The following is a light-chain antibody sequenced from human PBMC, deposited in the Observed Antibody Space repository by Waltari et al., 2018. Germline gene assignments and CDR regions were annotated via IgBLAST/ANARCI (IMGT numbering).Light chain of an antibody. CDR1: SSDIGGYNY. V-gene: IGLV2-11*01. J-gene: IGLJ3*02. CDR2: DVS. CDR3: CPYAGSYTWV. Sequence: QSALTQPRSVSGSPGQSVTISCTGASSDIGGYNYVSWYQQHPGKAPKLMIYDVSKRPSGVSDRFSGSKSGNTASLTISGLQAEDETDYYCCPYAGSYTWVFGGGTKLTVL.